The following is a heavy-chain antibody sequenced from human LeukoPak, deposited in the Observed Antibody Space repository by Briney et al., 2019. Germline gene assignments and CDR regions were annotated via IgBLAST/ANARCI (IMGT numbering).Heavy chain of an antibody. Sequence: SETLSLTCTVSGGSVSSGSYYWSWIRQPPGKGLEWIGYMYYSGSTNYNPSLKSRVTISVDTSKNQFSLKLSSVTAADTAVYYCARGGYYYDSSGYYGAYYFDYWGQGTLVTVSS. CDR3: ARGGYYYDSSGYYGAYYFDY. CDR2: MYYSGST. CDR1: GGSVSSGSYY. D-gene: IGHD3-22*01. J-gene: IGHJ4*02. V-gene: IGHV4-61*01.